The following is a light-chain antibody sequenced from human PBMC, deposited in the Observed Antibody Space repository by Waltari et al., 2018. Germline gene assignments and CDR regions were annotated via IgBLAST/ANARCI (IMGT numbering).Light chain of an antibody. CDR3: SSYSTTSAVV. J-gene: IGLJ2*01. V-gene: IGLV2-14*03. CDR2: DVP. Sequence: QSALTHPASVSGSPGQSISVSCNGTRRDVGGYKYVSWYQHHPGKAPKLLIYDVPKRPSGVSDRFSGSKTGNAASLTISGLRAEDEAFYYCSSYSTTSAVVFGGGTKMPVL. CDR1: RRDVGGYKY.